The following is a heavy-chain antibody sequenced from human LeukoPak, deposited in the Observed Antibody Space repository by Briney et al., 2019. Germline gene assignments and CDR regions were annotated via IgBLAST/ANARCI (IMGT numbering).Heavy chain of an antibody. V-gene: IGHV1-69*04. Sequence: SVKVSCKASGGTFSSYAISWVRQAPGQGLEWMGRIIPILGIANYAQKFQGRVTMTTDTSTNTAYMELRSLRSDDTAVYYCARENDSGYDSGFFDYWGQGTLVTVSS. CDR2: IIPILGIA. CDR3: ARENDSGYDSGFFDY. J-gene: IGHJ4*02. D-gene: IGHD5-12*01. CDR1: GGTFSSYA.